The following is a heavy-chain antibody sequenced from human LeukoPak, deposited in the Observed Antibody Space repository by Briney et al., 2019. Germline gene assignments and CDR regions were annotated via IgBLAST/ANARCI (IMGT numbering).Heavy chain of an antibody. CDR2: INPSGGST. J-gene: IGHJ4*02. CDR3: ARDERDVVVVPGAMPY. CDR1: GYSFTNYY. D-gene: IGHD2-2*01. V-gene: IGHV1-46*01. Sequence: ASVKVPCKASGYSFTNYYMHWVRQAPGQGLEWMGIINPSGGSTTNAQKFQGRVTMTRDTSTTTVYMELSSLRSDDTAMYYCARDERDVVVVPGAMPYWGQGTLVTVSS.